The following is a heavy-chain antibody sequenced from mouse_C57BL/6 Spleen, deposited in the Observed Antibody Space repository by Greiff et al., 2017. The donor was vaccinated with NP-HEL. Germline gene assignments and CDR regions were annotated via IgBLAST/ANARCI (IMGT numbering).Heavy chain of an antibody. J-gene: IGHJ4*01. V-gene: IGHV5-17*01. D-gene: IGHD2-2*01. Sequence: EVMLVESGGGLVKPGGSLKLSCAASGFTFSDYGMHWVRQAPEKGLEWVAYISSGSSTIYYADTVKGRFTISRDNAKNTLFLQMTSLRSEDTAMYYCARRRMVTTRVYYAMDYWGQGTSVTVSS. CDR3: ARRRMVTTRVYYAMDY. CDR2: ISSGSSTI. CDR1: GFTFSDYG.